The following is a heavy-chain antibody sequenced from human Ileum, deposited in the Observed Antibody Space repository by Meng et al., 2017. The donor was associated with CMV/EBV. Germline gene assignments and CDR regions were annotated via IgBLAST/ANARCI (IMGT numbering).Heavy chain of an antibody. J-gene: IGHJ4*02. CDR1: EFIFKTYD. Sequence: EVQLVESGGXLVKPGGSLRLSCAASEFIFKTYDMYWVRQAPGKGLEWVSSIGRSGTDVAYADPVEGRFTISRDKNSLYLEMKSLRADDTAVYYCLTDPNWGALWGQGTLVNVSS. CDR3: LTDPNWGAL. CDR2: IGRSGTDV. V-gene: IGHV3-21*01. D-gene: IGHD1-26*01.